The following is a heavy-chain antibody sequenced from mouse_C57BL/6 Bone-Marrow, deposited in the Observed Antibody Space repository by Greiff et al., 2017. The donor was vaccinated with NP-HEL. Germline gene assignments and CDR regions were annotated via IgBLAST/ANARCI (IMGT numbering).Heavy chain of an antibody. D-gene: IGHD1-1*01. CDR1: GYTFTDYY. J-gene: IGHJ2*01. V-gene: IGHV1-19*01. Sequence: EVKLMESGPVLVKPGASVKMSCKASGYTFTDYYMNWVKQSHGKSLEWIGVINPYNGGTSYNQKFKGKATLTVDKSSSTAYMELNSLTSEDSAVYYCIYYYGSSGAFWGQGTTLTVSS. CDR2: INPYNGGT. CDR3: IYYYGSSGAF.